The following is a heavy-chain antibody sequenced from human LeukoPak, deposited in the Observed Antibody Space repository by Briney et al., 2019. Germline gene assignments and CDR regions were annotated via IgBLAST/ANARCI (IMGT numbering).Heavy chain of an antibody. D-gene: IGHD5-12*01. CDR3: ARESDSGYVGGIYYFDY. CDR1: GYTFTGYY. J-gene: IGHJ4*02. Sequence: GASVKVSCKASGYTFTGYYMHWVRQAPGQGLEWMGWINPNSGGTNYAQKFQGWVTMTRDTSISTAHMELSRLRSDDTAVYYCARESDSGYVGGIYYFDYWGQGTLVTVSS. V-gene: IGHV1-2*04. CDR2: INPNSGGT.